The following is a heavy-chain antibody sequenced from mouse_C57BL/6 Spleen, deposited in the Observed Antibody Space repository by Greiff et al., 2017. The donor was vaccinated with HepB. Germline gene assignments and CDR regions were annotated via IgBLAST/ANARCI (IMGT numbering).Heavy chain of an antibody. V-gene: IGHV1-64*01. D-gene: IGHD1-1*01. CDR3: ARSLGSSYNYFDY. Sequence: QVQLQQPGAELVKPGASVKLSCKASGYTFTSYWMHWVKQRPGQGLEWIGMIHPNSGSTNYNEKFKSKATLTVDKSSSTAYMQLSSLTSEDSAVYYGARSLGSSYNYFDYWGQGTTLTVSS. J-gene: IGHJ2*01. CDR2: IHPNSGST. CDR1: GYTFTSYW.